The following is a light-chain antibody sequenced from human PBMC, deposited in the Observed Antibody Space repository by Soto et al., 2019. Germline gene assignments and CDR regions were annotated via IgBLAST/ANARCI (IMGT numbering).Light chain of an antibody. V-gene: IGKV3-20*01. J-gene: IGKJ2*01. CDR2: GAS. Sequence: IVLTQSPGTLSLSPGERATLSCRASQIVSSSYLAWYQQKPGQAPRLLIYGASSRATGIPDRFSGSGSGTDFTLTIIRLEPEDFAVYYCQQYGSSPLYTFGQGTKLEIK. CDR3: QQYGSSPLYT. CDR1: QIVSSSY.